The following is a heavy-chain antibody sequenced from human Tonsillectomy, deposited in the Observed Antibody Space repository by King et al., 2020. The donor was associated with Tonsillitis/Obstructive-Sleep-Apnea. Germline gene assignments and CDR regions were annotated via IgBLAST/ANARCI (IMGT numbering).Heavy chain of an antibody. CDR2: IYYSGST. D-gene: IGHD1-26*01. J-gene: IGHJ4*02. CDR1: GGSISSYY. CDR3: AGGYSGSDY. Sequence: QLQESGPGLVKPSKTLSLTCTVSGGSISSYYWSWIRQPPGKGLEWIGYIYYSGSTNYNPSLKSRVTISVDTSKNQFSLKLSSVTAADTAVYYCAGGYSGSDYWGQGTLVTVSS. V-gene: IGHV4-59*08.